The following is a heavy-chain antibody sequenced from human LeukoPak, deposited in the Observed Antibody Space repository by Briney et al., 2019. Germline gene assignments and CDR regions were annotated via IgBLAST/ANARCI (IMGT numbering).Heavy chain of an antibody. CDR1: GFTSRDYS. D-gene: IGHD3-16*01. Sequence: GGSLRRSSVASGFTSRDYSRHWVRQAPGKGLEGVAAMSYDESFDYYGQSEKGRLTISRDNSLNTVYIQMKSLRVADTAVYFCANERQGGISYGGGPFDSWGQGILVTVSS. J-gene: IGHJ4*02. CDR2: MSYDESFD. CDR3: ANERQGGISYGGGPFDS. V-gene: IGHV3-30*18.